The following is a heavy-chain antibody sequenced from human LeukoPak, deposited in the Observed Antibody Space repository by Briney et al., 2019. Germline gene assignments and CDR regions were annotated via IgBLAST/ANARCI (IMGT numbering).Heavy chain of an antibody. J-gene: IGHJ6*02. CDR3: VRGSTDWNGMDV. CDR2: IDPNGRYT. Sequence: PGGSLRLSCAASGFTFSNHYMHWVRQAPGKGLVSVSHIDPNGRYTSYADSVKGRFTISRDNAKNTLYLQMNTLGAEDTALYYCVRGSTDWNGMDVWGQGTTVTVSS. V-gene: IGHV3-74*01. D-gene: IGHD6-19*01. CDR1: GFTFSNHY.